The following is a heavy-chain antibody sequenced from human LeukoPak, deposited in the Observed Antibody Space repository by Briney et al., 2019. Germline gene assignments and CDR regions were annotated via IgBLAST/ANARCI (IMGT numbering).Heavy chain of an antibody. CDR2: ISSSSSYI. CDR1: GFTFSSYS. D-gene: IGHD3-22*01. V-gene: IGHV3-21*04. CDR3: AKTRTSAYYDSSGYYRYYFDY. J-gene: IGHJ4*02. Sequence: GGSLRLSCAASGFTFSSYSMNWVRQAPGKGLEWVSSISSSSSYIYYADSVKGRFTISRDNSKNTLYLQMNSLRAEDTAVYYCAKTRTSAYYDSSGYYRYYFDYWGQGTLVTVSS.